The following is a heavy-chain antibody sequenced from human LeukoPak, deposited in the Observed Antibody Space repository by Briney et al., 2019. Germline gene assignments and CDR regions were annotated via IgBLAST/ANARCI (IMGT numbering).Heavy chain of an antibody. CDR1: GFTFSSYA. D-gene: IGHD6-6*01. Sequence: PGGSLRLSCAASGFTFSSYAMSWVRQAPGKGLEWVSTISDSGGSTYYADSVKGRFTISRDNSKNTLYLQMNSLRAEDTAVYYCAKAKAPYSSSPIDYWGQGTLVTVSP. CDR3: AKAKAPYSSSPIDY. V-gene: IGHV3-23*01. CDR2: ISDSGGST. J-gene: IGHJ4*02.